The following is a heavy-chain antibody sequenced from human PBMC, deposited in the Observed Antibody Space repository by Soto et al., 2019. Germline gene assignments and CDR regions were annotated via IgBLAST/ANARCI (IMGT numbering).Heavy chain of an antibody. CDR1: GGSFNGYY. CDR3: ARTPPLEPVHFDY. Sequence: PSETLSLTCAVYGGSFNGYYWSWIRQPPGKGLEWIGEINHSGSTNYNPSLKSRVTMTTDTSTSTAYMELRSLRSDDTAVYYCARTPPLEPVHFDYWGQGTLVTVSS. V-gene: IGHV4-34*10. D-gene: IGHD2-15*01. CDR2: INHSGST. J-gene: IGHJ4*02.